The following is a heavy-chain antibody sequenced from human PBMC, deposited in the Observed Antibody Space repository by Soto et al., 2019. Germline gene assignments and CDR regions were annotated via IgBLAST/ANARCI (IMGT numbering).Heavy chain of an antibody. CDR1: GFNFKNYG. V-gene: IGHV3-33*01. J-gene: IGHJ4*02. CDR2: IWDDGKNR. CDR3: ARDPGRGEPPFDY. Sequence: QVQLVESGGGVVQPGVSLRLSCAASGFNFKNYGMHWVRQGPGKGLEWVAVIWDDGKNRYYGDSVKGQVTISRDNSKNTVYLRLNNLRADDTAVYQCARDPGRGEPPFDYWGQGTLVTVSS. D-gene: IGHD3-10*01.